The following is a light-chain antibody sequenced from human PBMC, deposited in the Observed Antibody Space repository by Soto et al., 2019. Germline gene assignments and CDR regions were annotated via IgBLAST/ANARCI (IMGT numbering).Light chain of an antibody. CDR3: SSYTSISTVV. CDR1: SSDVGGSNY. J-gene: IGLJ3*02. CDR2: DVS. V-gene: IGLV2-14*03. Sequence: QSALTQPASVSGSPGQSVTISCTGTSSDVGGSNYVSWYQQHPGKAPILMIYDVSNRPSGVSSRFSGSKSGNTASLTISGLQAEDEAHYHCSSYTSISTVVFGGGTKVTVL.